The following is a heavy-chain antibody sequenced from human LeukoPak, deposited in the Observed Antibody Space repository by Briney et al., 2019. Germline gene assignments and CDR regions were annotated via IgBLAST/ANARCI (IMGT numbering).Heavy chain of an antibody. CDR3: ARIVKWYHLVFDY. CDR1: GFTFSDCY. J-gene: IGHJ4*02. Sequence: GSLRLSCAASGFTFSDCYMSWIRQAPGKGLEWVSYISSSGSTIYYADSVKGRFTISRDNAKNSLYLQMNSLRAEDTAVYYCARIVKWYHLVFDYWGQGTLVTVSS. CDR2: ISSSGSTI. V-gene: IGHV3-11*01. D-gene: IGHD2-2*01.